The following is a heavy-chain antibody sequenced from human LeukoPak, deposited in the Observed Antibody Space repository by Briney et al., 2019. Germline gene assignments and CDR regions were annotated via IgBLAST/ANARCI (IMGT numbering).Heavy chain of an antibody. D-gene: IGHD2-2*01. J-gene: IGHJ4*02. Sequence: GGSLRLSCAASEFTFSSYWMSWVRQAPGKGLEWVANIKQDGNEKYYVDSVEGRFTISRDNAKNSLYLQMNSLRVEDTAVYYCARVYQGHFEYWGQGTLVTVSS. CDR2: IKQDGNEK. CDR1: EFTFSSYW. CDR3: ARVYQGHFEY. V-gene: IGHV3-7*05.